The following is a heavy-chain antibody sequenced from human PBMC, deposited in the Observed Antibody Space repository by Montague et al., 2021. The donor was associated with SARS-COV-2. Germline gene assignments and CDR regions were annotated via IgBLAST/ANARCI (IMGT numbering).Heavy chain of an antibody. Sequence: SETLSLTCAVYGGTFSAHSWSWVRQSPGKGLEWIGEINHRGSTTYMSSLKSRVTMSVDTSKNQFSLKLSSVTAADTAVYYCACDRITRGWLDPWGQGTLVTVSS. V-gene: IGHV4-34*08. J-gene: IGHJ5*02. D-gene: IGHD7-27*01. CDR3: ACDRITRGWLDP. CDR1: GGTFSAHS. CDR2: INHRGST.